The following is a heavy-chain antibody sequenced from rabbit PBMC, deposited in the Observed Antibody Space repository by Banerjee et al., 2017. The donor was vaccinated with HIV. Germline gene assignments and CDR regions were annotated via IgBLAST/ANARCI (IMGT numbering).Heavy chain of an antibody. J-gene: IGHJ4*01. Sequence: QEQLEESGGDLVKPEGSLTLTCTASGFSFSSGYDMCWVRQAPGKGLEWIACIYADSSSETWYASWVNGRFTISKTSSTTVTLQVARLTAADTATYFCARDTWNEGWDNWFNLWGPGTLVTVS. CDR2: IYADSSSET. CDR3: ARDTWNEGWDNWFNL. D-gene: IGHD4-2*01. CDR1: GFSFSSGYD. V-gene: IGHV1S45*01.